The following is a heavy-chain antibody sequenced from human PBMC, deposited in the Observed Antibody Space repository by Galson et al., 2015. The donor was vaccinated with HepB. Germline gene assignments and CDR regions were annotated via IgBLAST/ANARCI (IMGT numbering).Heavy chain of an antibody. J-gene: IGHJ4*02. CDR1: GYTFTSYD. D-gene: IGHD3-16*01. Sequence: SVKVSCKASGYTFTSYDINWVRQATGQGLEWMGWMNPNSGNTGYAQKFQGRVTMTRNTSISTAYMELSSLRSEDTAVYYCARAVWDGLYYFDYWGQGTLVTVSS. V-gene: IGHV1-8*01. CDR2: MNPNSGNT. CDR3: ARAVWDGLYYFDY.